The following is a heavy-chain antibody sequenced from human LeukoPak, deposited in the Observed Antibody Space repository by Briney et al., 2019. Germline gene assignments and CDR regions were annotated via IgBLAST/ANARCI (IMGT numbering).Heavy chain of an antibody. V-gene: IGHV4-34*01. CDR3: ARYMGLRDGYIIDY. D-gene: IGHD5-24*01. Sequence: SETLSLTCAVYGGSFSGYYWSWIRQPPGKGLEWIGEINHSGSTNYNPSLKSRVTISVDTSKNQFSLKLSSVTAADTAVYYCARYMGLRDGYIIDYWGQGTLVTVSS. CDR2: INHSGST. J-gene: IGHJ4*02. CDR1: GGSFSGYY.